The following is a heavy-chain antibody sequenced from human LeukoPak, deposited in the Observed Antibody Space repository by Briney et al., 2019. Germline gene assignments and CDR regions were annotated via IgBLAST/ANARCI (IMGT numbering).Heavy chain of an antibody. CDR2: IYSSWST. CDR1: GGSISNYY. CDR3: SRRRMVRGSYGMDV. J-gene: IGHJ6*02. V-gene: IGHV4-59*08. D-gene: IGHD3-10*01. Sequence: PSETLSLTCSVSGGSISNYYWGWIRQPPGKGLECIGYIYSSWSTNYNPSLKSRVTISVDTSKNQFSLRLSSVTAADTAMYYCSRRRMVRGSYGMDVWGQGTTVTVSS.